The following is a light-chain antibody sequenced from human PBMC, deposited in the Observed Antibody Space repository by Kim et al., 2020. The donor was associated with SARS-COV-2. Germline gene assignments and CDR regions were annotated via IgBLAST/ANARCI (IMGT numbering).Light chain of an antibody. J-gene: IGKJ1*01. CDR1: QSVGNTY. V-gene: IGKV3-20*01. CDR3: QQYGTSPRT. Sequence: EIVLTQSPGTLALSPGERATLSCRASQSVGNTYLAWYQQKPGQPPRLLIYGASTRATGIPDRFSGSGSGADFILTISGLEPEDFAVYYCQQYGTSPRTFGRGTKVNIK. CDR2: GAS.